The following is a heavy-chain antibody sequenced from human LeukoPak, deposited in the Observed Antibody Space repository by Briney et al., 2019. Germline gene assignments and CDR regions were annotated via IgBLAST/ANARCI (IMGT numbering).Heavy chain of an antibody. V-gene: IGHV4-61*01. D-gene: IGHD3-3*01. CDR1: GGSVSSGSYY. CDR2: IYYSGST. CDR3: ARDIRDYDFYNWFDP. Sequence: SETLSLTCTVSGGSVSSGSYYWSWIRQPPGTGLEWIGYIYYSGSTNYNPSLKSRVTISVDTSKNQFSLKLSSVTAADTAVYYCARDIRDYDFYNWFDPWGQGTLVTVSS. J-gene: IGHJ5*02.